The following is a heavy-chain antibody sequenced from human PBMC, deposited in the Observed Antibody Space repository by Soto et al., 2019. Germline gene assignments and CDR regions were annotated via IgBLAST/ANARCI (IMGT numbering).Heavy chain of an antibody. J-gene: IGHJ4*02. D-gene: IGHD3-10*01. V-gene: IGHV3-74*01. CDR1: GFMFSTYW. Sequence: GGSLRLSCAASGFMFSTYWMHWVRQAPGKGLVWVSRINTDGSITTYADSVKGRFTISRDNAKNTLYLQMNSLRAEDTAVYYCTRSYYGSGYYGSFDYWGQGTPVTVSS. CDR2: INTDGSIT. CDR3: TRSYYGSGYYGSFDY.